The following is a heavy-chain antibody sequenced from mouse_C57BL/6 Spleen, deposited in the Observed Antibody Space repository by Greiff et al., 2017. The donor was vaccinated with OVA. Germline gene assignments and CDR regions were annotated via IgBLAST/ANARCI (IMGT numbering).Heavy chain of an antibody. J-gene: IGHJ1*03. CDR3: TRLYGSSWYFDV. D-gene: IGHD1-1*01. Sequence: EVKLVESGEGLVKPGGSLKLSCAASGFTFSSYAMSWVRQTPEKRLEWVAYISSGGDYIYYADTVKGRFTIPRDNARNTLYLQMSSLKSEDTAMYYCTRLYGSSWYFDVWGTGTTVTVSS. CDR1: GFTFSSYA. V-gene: IGHV5-9-1*02. CDR2: ISSGGDYI.